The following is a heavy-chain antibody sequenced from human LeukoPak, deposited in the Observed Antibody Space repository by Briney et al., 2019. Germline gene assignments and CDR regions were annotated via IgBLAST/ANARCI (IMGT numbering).Heavy chain of an antibody. CDR1: GGSVSSGSYY. J-gene: IGHJ4*02. CDR2: IYYSGST. CDR3: ARDSQRGYFDY. D-gene: IGHD3-10*01. V-gene: IGHV4-61*01. Sequence: SETLSLTCTVSGGSVSSGSYYWSWVRQPPGKGLEWIGYIYYSGSTNYNPSLKSRVTISVDTSKNQFSPKLSSVTAADTAVYYCARDSQRGYFDYWGQGTLVTVSS.